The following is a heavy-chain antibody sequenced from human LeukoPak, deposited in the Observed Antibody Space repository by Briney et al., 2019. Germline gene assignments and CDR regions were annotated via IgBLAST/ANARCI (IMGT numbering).Heavy chain of an antibody. CDR2: IYDSQTT. CDR3: AFGYGWFDAFDI. CDR1: GGSISSYF. D-gene: IGHD5-18*01. V-gene: IGHV4-59*08. Sequence: SSETLSLTCTFSGGSISSYFCSWIRQPPGKGLEWIGYIYDSQTTNNNPSLKSRVTISIDTPKNQFSLKLTSVTAADTAMYYCAFGYGWFDAFDIWGQGTMVTVSS. J-gene: IGHJ3*02.